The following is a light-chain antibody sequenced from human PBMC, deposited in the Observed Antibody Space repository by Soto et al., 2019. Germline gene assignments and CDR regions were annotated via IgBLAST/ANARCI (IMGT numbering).Light chain of an antibody. CDR2: GAS. CDR1: QSVSSD. CDR3: QQYNNWPRT. Sequence: ERVMTQSPATLSVSPGARATLSCRASQSVSSDLAWYQQKPGQAPRLLIYGASTRATGIPARFSGSGSGTEFTLTISSLQSEDFAVYYCQQYNNWPRTFGQGTKLEIK. J-gene: IGKJ2*01. V-gene: IGKV3-15*01.